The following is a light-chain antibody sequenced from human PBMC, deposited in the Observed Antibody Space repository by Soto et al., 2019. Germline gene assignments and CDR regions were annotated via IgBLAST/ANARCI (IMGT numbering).Light chain of an antibody. J-gene: IGKJ2*01. V-gene: IGKV3-20*01. CDR1: KIIPPGF. CDR3: QQYDTSPVT. Sequence: DILLTQFPGTLSLSPGERATLSCRASKIIPPGFLAWFQQKSGQAPRLLIYGASTRATGIPDRITGSGSGTDFTLTISRLEPEDFAVYYCQQYDTSPVTFGQGTKLEI. CDR2: GAS.